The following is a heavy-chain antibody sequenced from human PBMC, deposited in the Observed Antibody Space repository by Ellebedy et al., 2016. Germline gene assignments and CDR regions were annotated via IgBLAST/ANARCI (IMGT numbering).Heavy chain of an antibody. J-gene: IGHJ4*02. CDR1: GYTFIGYY. CDR3: ARDLGCSSTSCLFLR. D-gene: IGHD2-2*01. V-gene: IGHV1-2*02. Sequence: ASVKVSXXASGYTFIGYYMHWVRQAPGQGLEWMGWINPNSGDTNYVQKFQGRVTMTRDTSISTAYMELSRLRSDDTAVYYCARDLGCSSTSCLFLRWGQGTLVTVSS. CDR2: INPNSGDT.